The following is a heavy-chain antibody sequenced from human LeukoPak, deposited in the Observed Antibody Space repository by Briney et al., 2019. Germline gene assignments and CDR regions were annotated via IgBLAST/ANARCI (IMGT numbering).Heavy chain of an antibody. V-gene: IGHV3-30*04. J-gene: IGHJ6*02. Sequence: GGSLRLSCAASGFTFSSYAMHWVRQAPGKGLEWAAVISYDGSNKYYPDSVKGRFTISRDNSKNTLYLQMNSLRAEDTAVYYCARDDPKPVRWALVTYGMDVWGQGTTVTVSS. CDR1: GFTFSSYA. D-gene: IGHD1-26*01. CDR3: ARDDPKPVRWALVTYGMDV. CDR2: ISYDGSNK.